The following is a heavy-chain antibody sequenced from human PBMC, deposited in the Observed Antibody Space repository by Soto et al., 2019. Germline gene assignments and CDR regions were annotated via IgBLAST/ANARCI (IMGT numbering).Heavy chain of an antibody. CDR3: PKGHVFVAPQNGRSFDS. J-gene: IGHJ4*02. CDR2: ITSSGGTT. V-gene: IGHV3-48*03. CDR1: GFTFSHFE. Sequence: PGGSLRLSCAASGFTFSHFEMRWVRQAQGKGREWISYITSSGGTTYYADSVKGRFTISRDNTKNALYLQMNSLRAEDTAVYYCPKGHVFVAPQNGRSFDSWGQGSLVTVSS. D-gene: IGHD2-21*01.